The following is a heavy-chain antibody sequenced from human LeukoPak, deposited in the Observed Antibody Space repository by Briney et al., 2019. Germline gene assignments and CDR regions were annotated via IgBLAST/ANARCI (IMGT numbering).Heavy chain of an antibody. D-gene: IGHD3-3*01. Sequence: SQTLSLTCTVSGGSISSGGYYWSWIRQHPGKGLEWIGYIYYSGSTYYNPSLKSRVTISVDTSKNQFSPKLSSVTAADTAVYYCARGRSGYDFWSGYYPTTLGSVDDYWGQGTLVTVSS. V-gene: IGHV4-31*03. CDR3: ARGRSGYDFWSGYYPTTLGSVDDY. CDR1: GGSISSGGYY. CDR2: IYYSGST. J-gene: IGHJ4*02.